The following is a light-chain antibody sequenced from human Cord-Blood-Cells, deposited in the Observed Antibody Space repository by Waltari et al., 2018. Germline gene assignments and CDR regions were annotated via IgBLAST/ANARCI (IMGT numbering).Light chain of an antibody. CDR3: QQYGSSPT. V-gene: IGKV3-20*01. J-gene: IGKJ5*01. Sequence: EIVWTQSPGTLSFSPGERATLSCRASQSVSSSYLAWYQQKPGQAPRLLIYGASRRAPGIPDRFSGSGSGTDFTLTISRLEPEDFAVYYCQQYGSSPTFGQGTRLEI. CDR2: GAS. CDR1: QSVSSSY.